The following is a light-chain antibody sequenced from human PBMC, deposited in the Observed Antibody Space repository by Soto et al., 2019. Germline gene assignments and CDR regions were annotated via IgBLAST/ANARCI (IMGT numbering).Light chain of an antibody. CDR1: QSISSN. J-gene: IGKJ1*01. V-gene: IGKV3-15*01. CDR3: QQYNNWPRT. Sequence: IVMTQSPATLSVSPGERATLSCRASQSISSNLAWYQHKPGQAPRLLIYGASTRATGIPARFSGSGSGTELTLTINSLQSEDFAVYYCQQYNNWPRTFGQGTKVDIK. CDR2: GAS.